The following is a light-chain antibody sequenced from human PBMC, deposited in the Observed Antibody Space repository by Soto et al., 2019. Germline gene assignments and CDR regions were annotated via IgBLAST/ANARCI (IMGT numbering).Light chain of an antibody. CDR1: QSITTY. CDR3: QQSYSTPYT. Sequence: DIQMTQSPSSLSASLGDRVTITCRASQSITTYLNWYQQKQGEAPKLLIYAASSLKSGVPSRFSGSGYGTDFTLSISSLQPEDSATYHCQQSYSTPYTFGQWTKLEIK. CDR2: AAS. J-gene: IGKJ2*01. V-gene: IGKV1-39*01.